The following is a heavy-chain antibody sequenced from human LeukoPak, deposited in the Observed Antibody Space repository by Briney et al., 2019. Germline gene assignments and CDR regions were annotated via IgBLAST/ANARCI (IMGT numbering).Heavy chain of an antibody. D-gene: IGHD5-12*01. CDR1: GFTYSSYS. V-gene: IGHV3-21*01. CDR2: ISSSSSYI. J-gene: IGHJ4*02. CDR3: AREGMVATFDY. Sequence: GGSLRLSCAASGFTYSSYSMNWVRQAPGKGLEWVSSISSSSSYINYADSVKGRFTISRDKAKNSLYLQMNSLRAEDTAIYYCAREGMVATFDYWGQGTLVTVSS.